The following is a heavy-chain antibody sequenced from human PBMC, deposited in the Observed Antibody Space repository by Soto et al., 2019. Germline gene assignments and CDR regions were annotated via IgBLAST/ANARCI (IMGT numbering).Heavy chain of an antibody. Sequence: GGSLRLSCAASGFTFSNAWMNWVRQAPGKGLEWVGRIKSKTDGGTTDYAAPVKGRFTISRDDSKNTLYLQMNSLKTEDTAVYYCTTDNIAARFFDYYYYGMDVWGQGTTVTVSS. CDR1: GFTFSNAW. J-gene: IGHJ6*02. CDR2: IKSKTDGGTT. CDR3: TTDNIAARFFDYYYYGMDV. V-gene: IGHV3-15*07. D-gene: IGHD6-6*01.